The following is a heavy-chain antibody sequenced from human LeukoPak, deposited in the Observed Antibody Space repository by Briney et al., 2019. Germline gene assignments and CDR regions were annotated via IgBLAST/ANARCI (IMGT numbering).Heavy chain of an antibody. CDR2: MNPNSGNT. CDR1: GYTFTSYD. Sequence: ASVKVPCKASGYTFTSYDINWARQATGQGLEWMGWMNPNSGNTGYAQKFQGRVTITRNTSISTAYMELSSLRSEDTAVYYCARSQWSPYYYDSSGYLDWGQGTLVTVSS. V-gene: IGHV1-8*03. D-gene: IGHD3-22*01. J-gene: IGHJ4*02. CDR3: ARSQWSPYYYDSSGYLD.